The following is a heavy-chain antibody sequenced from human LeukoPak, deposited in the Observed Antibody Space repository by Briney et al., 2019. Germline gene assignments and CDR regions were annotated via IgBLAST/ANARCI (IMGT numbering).Heavy chain of an antibody. D-gene: IGHD3-22*01. CDR1: GFTFSDYY. CDR2: ISSSGSTI. Sequence: GGSLRLSCAASGFTFSDYYMSWIRQAPGKGLEWVSYISSSGSTIYYADSVKGRFTISRDNAKNSLYLQMNSLRAEDTAVYHCARDYYDSSGYYYNYWGQGTLVTVSS. J-gene: IGHJ4*02. V-gene: IGHV3-11*01. CDR3: ARDYYDSSGYYYNY.